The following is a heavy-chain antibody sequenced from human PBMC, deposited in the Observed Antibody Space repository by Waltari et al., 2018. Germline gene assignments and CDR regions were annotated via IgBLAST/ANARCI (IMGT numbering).Heavy chain of an antibody. V-gene: IGHV4-34*01. CDR3: ARAFGGVIALNWFDP. D-gene: IGHD3-16*02. CDR1: GGSFSGYY. Sequence: QVQLQQWGAGLLKPSETLSLTCAVYGGSFSGYYWRWISQPPGKGLEWIGEINHSGSTNYNPSLKSRVTISVDTSKNQFSLKLSSVTAADTAVYYCARAFGGVIALNWFDPWGQGTLVTVSS. J-gene: IGHJ5*02. CDR2: INHSGST.